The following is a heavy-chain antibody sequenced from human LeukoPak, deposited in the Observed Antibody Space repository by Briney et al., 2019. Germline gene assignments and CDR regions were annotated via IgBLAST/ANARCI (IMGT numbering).Heavy chain of an antibody. J-gene: IGHJ4*02. D-gene: IGHD4-17*01. CDR1: GGSISSYY. V-gene: IGHV4-59*01. CDR2: IYYSGST. Sequence: SETLSLTCTVSGGSISSYYWSWIRQPPGKGLEWIGYIYYSGSTNSNPSLKSRVSISVDTSKNQFSLKLNLVTAADTAVYYCARGGMTTVTLDYWGQGTLVTVSS. CDR3: ARGGMTTVTLDY.